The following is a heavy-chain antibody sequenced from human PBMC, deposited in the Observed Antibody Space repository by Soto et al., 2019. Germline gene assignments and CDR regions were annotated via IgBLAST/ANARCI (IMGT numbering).Heavy chain of an antibody. Sequence: ASVKVSCKASGYTFTGYYMHWVRQAPGQGLEWMGWINPNSGGTNYAQKFQGRVTMTRDTSISTAYMELSRLRSDDTAVYYCTRGIVVVPAAWETDAFDIWGQGTMVTVSS. CDR3: TRGIVVVPAAWETDAFDI. J-gene: IGHJ3*02. CDR2: INPNSGGT. D-gene: IGHD2-2*01. V-gene: IGHV1-2*02. CDR1: GYTFTGYY.